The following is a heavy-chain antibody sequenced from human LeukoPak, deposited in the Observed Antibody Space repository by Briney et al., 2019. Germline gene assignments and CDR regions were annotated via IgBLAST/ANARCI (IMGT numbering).Heavy chain of an antibody. CDR2: ISASGDSA. D-gene: IGHD1-26*01. Sequence: GGSLRLSCAASGLTFSNYPMSWVRQAPGRGLEWLSTISASGDSATYADSVKGRFTISRDNAKNSLYLQMNSLRAEDTAVYYCARDRYSGSYYGSSGYWGQGTLVTVSS. V-gene: IGHV3-21*01. J-gene: IGHJ4*02. CDR3: ARDRYSGSYYGSSGY. CDR1: GLTFSNYP.